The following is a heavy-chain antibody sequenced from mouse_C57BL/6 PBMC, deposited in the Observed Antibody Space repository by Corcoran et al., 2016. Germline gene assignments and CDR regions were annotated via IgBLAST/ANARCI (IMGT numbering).Heavy chain of an antibody. V-gene: IGHV9-3*01. CDR2: INTYSGVP. Sequence: QIQLVQSGPELKKPGETVKISCKASGYTFTTYGMSWVKQAPGKGLKWMGWINTYSGVPTYADDFKGRFAFSLETSASTAYLQINNLKNEDTATYFCGRRGYYDYESRFAYWGQGTLVTVSA. J-gene: IGHJ3*01. CDR1: GYTFTTYG. D-gene: IGHD2-4*01. CDR3: GRRGYYDYESRFAY.